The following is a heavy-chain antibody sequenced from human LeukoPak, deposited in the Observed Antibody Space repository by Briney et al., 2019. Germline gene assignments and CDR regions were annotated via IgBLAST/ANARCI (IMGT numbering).Heavy chain of an antibody. CDR2: INSDGSEG. J-gene: IGHJ6*02. Sequence: GGSLRLSCAVSGFTFSGFWMSWSRQAPGKGLEWVASINSDGSEGHYANVVKGRFTISRDNAKNTLYLQMNSLRAEDTAVYYCARDAVDTANAVWGQGTTVTVSS. CDR3: ARDAVDTANAV. D-gene: IGHD5-18*01. V-gene: IGHV3-7*01. CDR1: GFTFSGFW.